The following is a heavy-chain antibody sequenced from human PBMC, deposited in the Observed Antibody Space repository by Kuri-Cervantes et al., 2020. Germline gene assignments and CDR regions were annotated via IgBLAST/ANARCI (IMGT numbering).Heavy chain of an antibody. V-gene: IGHV3-21*04. Sequence: GESLKISCAASGFTFSSYSMNWVRQAPGKGLEWVSSISSSSSYIYYADSVKGRFTISRDNAKNSLYLQMNSLRGEDTAVYYCAKGSRTSRPYFFDYWGQGTLVTVSS. CDR2: ISSSSSYI. J-gene: IGHJ4*02. CDR3: AKGSRTSRPYFFDY. CDR1: GFTFSSYS. D-gene: IGHD1-26*01.